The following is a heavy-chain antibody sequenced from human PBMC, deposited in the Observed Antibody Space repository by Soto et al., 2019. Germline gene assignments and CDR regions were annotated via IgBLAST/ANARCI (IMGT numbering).Heavy chain of an antibody. CDR2: IIPILGIA. Sequence: QVQLVQSGAEVKKPGSSVKVSCKASGGTFSSYTISWVRQAPGQGLEWMGRIIPILGIANYAQKFQGRVTITADKSTSTAYMELSSLRSEDTAVYYGARDQNNWNEDDAFDIWGQGTMVTVSS. J-gene: IGHJ3*02. CDR1: GGTFSSYT. D-gene: IGHD1-20*01. CDR3: ARDQNNWNEDDAFDI. V-gene: IGHV1-69*08.